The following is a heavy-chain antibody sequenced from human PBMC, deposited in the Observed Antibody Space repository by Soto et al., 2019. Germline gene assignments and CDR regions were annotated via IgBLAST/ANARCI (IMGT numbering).Heavy chain of an antibody. D-gene: IGHD2-15*01. CDR1: GFTFSSYA. CDR2: ISGSGGST. J-gene: IGHJ4*02. CDR3: AKVSFIYCSGGSCYFDY. Sequence: EVQLLESGGGLVQPGGSLRLSCAASGFTFSSYAMSWVRQAPGKGMEWVSAISGSGGSTYYADSVKGLFTISRDNSKNTLYLQMHSLRAEDTAVYYCAKVSFIYCSGGSCYFDYWGQVTLVTVSS. V-gene: IGHV3-23*01.